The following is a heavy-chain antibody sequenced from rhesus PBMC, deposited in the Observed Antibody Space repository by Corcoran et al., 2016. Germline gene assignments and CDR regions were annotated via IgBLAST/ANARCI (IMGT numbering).Heavy chain of an antibody. CDR2: INSGGGST. V-gene: IGHV3S42*01. D-gene: IGHD2-27*01. CDR3: AKAEYCSGIYCYDEYYFDY. Sequence: EVQLVESGGGLATPGGSLRLSCAASGFTFSSYWMNWVRQTPGKGLEWNSAINSGGGSTYYADSVKGRFTISRDNSKNTLSLQMNSLRAEDTAVYYCAKAEYCSGIYCYDEYYFDYWGQGVLVTVSS. CDR1: GFTFSSYW. J-gene: IGHJ4*01.